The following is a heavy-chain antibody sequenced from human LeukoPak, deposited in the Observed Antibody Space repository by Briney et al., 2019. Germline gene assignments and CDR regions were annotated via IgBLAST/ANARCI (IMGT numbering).Heavy chain of an antibody. CDR1: GFTFGDYA. Sequence: GGSLRLSCTASGFTFGDYAMSWLRQAPGKGLEWVSYISSSDSTIYYADSVKGRFTISRDNAKNSLYLQMNSLRAEDTAVYYCARDYGGSSPFDYWGQGTLVTVSS. J-gene: IGHJ4*02. CDR2: ISSSDSTI. D-gene: IGHD4-23*01. CDR3: ARDYGGSSPFDY. V-gene: IGHV3-48*03.